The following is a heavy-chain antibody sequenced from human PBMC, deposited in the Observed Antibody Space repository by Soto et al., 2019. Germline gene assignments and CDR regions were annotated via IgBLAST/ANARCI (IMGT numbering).Heavy chain of an antibody. CDR3: AEVDSTGNWFDP. V-gene: IGHV4-39*01. D-gene: IGHD6-19*01. CDR2: MYYSGTT. J-gene: IGHJ5*02. Sequence: QLQLQESGPGLVKPSETLSLTCTVSGGSISSSDFYWGWLRQPPGKGLDFIGSMYYSGTTYYNPSLKNRITISVDTSKNQFSLKLLSVTAADTAVYYCAEVDSTGNWFDPWGQGALVTVSS. CDR1: GGSISSSDFY.